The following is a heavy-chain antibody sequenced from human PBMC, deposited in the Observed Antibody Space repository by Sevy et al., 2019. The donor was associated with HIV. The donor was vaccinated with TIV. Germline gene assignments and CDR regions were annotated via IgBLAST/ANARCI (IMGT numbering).Heavy chain of an antibody. D-gene: IGHD3-10*01. V-gene: IGHV3-11*06. J-gene: IGHJ3*01. Sequence: GGSLRLSCGTSGFTFSDYYMTWIRQAPGKGLEWIAYISSNGRYTNYADSFKGRFTISRDNSLYLQMNSLRAEDTAVYYCARGVTMIQGVGNAFDVWGQGTKVTVSS. CDR2: ISSNGRYT. CDR1: GFTFSDYY. CDR3: ARGVTMIQGVGNAFDV.